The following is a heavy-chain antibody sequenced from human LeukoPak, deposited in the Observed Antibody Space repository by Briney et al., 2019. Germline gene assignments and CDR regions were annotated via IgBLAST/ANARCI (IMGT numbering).Heavy chain of an antibody. CDR3: ARAPYGSATNNYYMDA. V-gene: IGHV4-59*01. CDR1: GGSISSYY. J-gene: IGHJ6*03. Sequence: SETLSLTCTVSGGSISSYYWSWIRQPPGKGLEWIGYIYYSGSTNYNPSLKSRVTISVDTSKNQFSLKLSSVTAADTAVYYCARAPYGSATNNYYMDAWGKGTTVTVSS. CDR2: IYYSGST. D-gene: IGHD3-10*01.